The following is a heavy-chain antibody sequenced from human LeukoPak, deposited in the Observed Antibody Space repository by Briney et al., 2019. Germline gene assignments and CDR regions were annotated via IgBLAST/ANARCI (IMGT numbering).Heavy chain of an antibody. V-gene: IGHV1-46*01. Sequence: ASVKVSCKASAYIFTRYHIHWVRQAPGQGLEWMGIINRSGGGTSYAQKFQGRVTMTSDTPTSTVYMELSSLRSEDTAVYYCAKRYNSEYLAPVQNWGQGTLVTVSS. CDR1: AYIFTRYH. CDR3: AKRYNSEYLAPVQN. CDR2: INRSGGGT. J-gene: IGHJ4*02. D-gene: IGHD1-1*01.